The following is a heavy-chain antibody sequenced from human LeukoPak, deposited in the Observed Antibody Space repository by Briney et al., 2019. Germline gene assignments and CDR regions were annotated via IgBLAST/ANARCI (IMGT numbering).Heavy chain of an antibody. CDR2: IYPGDSDT. CDR1: GYSFTSYW. CDR3: ARLNSGNDSTDAFDI. J-gene: IGHJ3*02. Sequence: GESLQISCQGSGYSFTSYWIDWVRQMPGKGLEWMGIIYPGDSDTRYSPSFQGQVTISADKSISTAYLQWSSLKASDTAMYYCARLNSGNDSTDAFDIWGQGTMVTVSS. V-gene: IGHV5-51*01. D-gene: IGHD5-12*01.